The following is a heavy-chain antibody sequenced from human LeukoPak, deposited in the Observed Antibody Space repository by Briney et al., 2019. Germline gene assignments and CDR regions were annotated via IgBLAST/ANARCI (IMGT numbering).Heavy chain of an antibody. CDR1: GFTFSSYA. D-gene: IGHD3-10*01. V-gene: IGHV3-23*01. J-gene: IGHJ4*02. Sequence: GGSLTLSCAASGFTFSSYAMSWVRQPPGKGLEWVSAISGSGGSTYYADSVTGRFTISRDNSKNTLYLQMNSLRADDTALFYCAKGLPGFGDLLDVWNYWGQGILVTVSS. CDR3: AKGLPGFGDLLDVWNY. CDR2: ISGSGGST.